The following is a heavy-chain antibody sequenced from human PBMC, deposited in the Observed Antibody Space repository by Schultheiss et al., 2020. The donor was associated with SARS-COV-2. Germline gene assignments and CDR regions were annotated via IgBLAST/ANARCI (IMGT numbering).Heavy chain of an antibody. CDR2: INHSGST. CDR1: GFTVSSNY. Sequence: LRLSCAASGFTVSSNYMSWVRQHPGKELEWIGEINHSGSTNYNLSLKSRVTMSIDTSKNQFSLKLSSVTAADTAVYYCAREEGRHELGIDYWGQGTLVTVSS. V-gene: IGHV4-34*09. D-gene: IGHD6-13*01. J-gene: IGHJ4*02. CDR3: AREEGRHELGIDY.